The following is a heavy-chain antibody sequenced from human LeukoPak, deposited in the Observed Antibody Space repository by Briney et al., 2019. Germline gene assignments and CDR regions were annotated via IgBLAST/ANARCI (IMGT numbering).Heavy chain of an antibody. V-gene: IGHV3-21*01. J-gene: IGHJ4*02. CDR2: IGTSTSYI. D-gene: IGHD4-23*01. CDR1: GFTFSTYI. Sequence: GGSLRLSCAASGFTFSTYIMNWVRQTPGKGLEWVSSIGTSTSYIYYADSVKGRFTISRDNAKNSLYLQMNSLRAEDTAVYYCARGSRGNFDYWGQGTLVTVSS. CDR3: ARGSRGNFDY.